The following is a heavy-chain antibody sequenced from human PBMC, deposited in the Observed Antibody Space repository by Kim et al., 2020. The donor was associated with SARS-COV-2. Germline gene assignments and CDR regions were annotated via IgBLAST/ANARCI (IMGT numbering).Heavy chain of an antibody. J-gene: IGHJ4*02. CDR1: GFTFTTYG. CDR3: AKSPYSVPGHFDS. CDR2: ISRSGDGT. Sequence: GGSLRLSCVTSGFTFTTYGMSWVRQAPGKGLEWVSGISRSGDGTYYADAVEGRFTISRDNSKSTVYLQIHGLRADDTAIYYCAKSPYSVPGHFDSWGQG. V-gene: IGHV3-23*01. D-gene: IGHD2-15*01.